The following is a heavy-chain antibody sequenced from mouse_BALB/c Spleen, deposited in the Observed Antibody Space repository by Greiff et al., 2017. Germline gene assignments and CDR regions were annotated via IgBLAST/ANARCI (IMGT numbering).Heavy chain of an antibody. V-gene: IGHV3-2*02. D-gene: IGHD2-10*02. CDR3: ARSPLYGNEAY. Sequence: VQLKESGPGLVKPSQSLSLTCTVTGYPITSDYAWNWIRQFPGNKLEWMGYISYSGSTSYNPSLKSRISITRDTSKNQFFLQLNSVTTEDTATYYCARSPLYGNEAYWGQGTLVTVSA. CDR2: ISYSGST. CDR1: GYPITSDYA. J-gene: IGHJ3*01.